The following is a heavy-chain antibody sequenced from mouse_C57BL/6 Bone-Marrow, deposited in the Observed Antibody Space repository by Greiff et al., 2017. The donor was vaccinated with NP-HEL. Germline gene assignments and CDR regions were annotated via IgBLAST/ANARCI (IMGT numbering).Heavy chain of an antibody. V-gene: IGHV1-5*01. J-gene: IGHJ3*01. CDR2: IYPGNSDT. CDR3: ARCYGHPFAY. CDR1: GYTFTSYW. D-gene: IGHD1-1*02. Sequence: VQLQQSGTVLARPGASVKMSCKTSGYTFTSYWMHWVKQRPGRGLEWIGTIYPGNSDTSYNQKFKGKAKLTADKSASTAYMELSSLTTEDSAVYYCARCYGHPFAYWGQGTLVTVSA.